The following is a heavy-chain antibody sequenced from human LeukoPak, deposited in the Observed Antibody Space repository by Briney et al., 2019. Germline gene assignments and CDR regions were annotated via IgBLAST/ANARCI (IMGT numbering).Heavy chain of an antibody. Sequence: ASVKVSCKASGYTFTGYYMHWVRQAPGQGLEWMGWINPNSGGTNYAQKFQGRVTMTRDTSTSTVYMELSSLRSEDTAVYYCARYLGWSFDYWGQGTLVTVSS. V-gene: IGHV1-2*02. J-gene: IGHJ4*02. D-gene: IGHD6-19*01. CDR3: ARYLGWSFDY. CDR1: GYTFTGYY. CDR2: INPNSGGT.